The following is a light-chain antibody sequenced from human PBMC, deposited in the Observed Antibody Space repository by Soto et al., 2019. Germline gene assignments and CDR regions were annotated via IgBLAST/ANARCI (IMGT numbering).Light chain of an antibody. V-gene: IGLV1-36*01. Sequence: QAVVTQPPSVSEAPRQRVTISCSGSSSNIGNNAVNWYQQLPGKAPKLLIYYDDLLPSGVSDRFSGSKSGTSASLAISGLQSEDEADYYCAAWDDSLNGVVFGGATNLTVL. CDR3: AAWDDSLNGVV. CDR2: YDD. J-gene: IGLJ2*01. CDR1: SSNIGNNA.